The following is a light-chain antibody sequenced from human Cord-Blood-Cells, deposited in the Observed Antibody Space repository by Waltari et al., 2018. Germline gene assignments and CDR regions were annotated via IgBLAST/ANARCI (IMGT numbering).Light chain of an antibody. CDR2: ASS. Sequence: DIQITQSPSSLSASVGDRVTITCRASQSNSSYLNWYQQKPGKAPKLLIYASSSLQSGVPSRFSGSGSGTDFTLTISSLQPEDFATYYCQQSYSTPYTFGQGTKLEIK. CDR1: QSNSSY. CDR3: QQSYSTPYT. V-gene: IGKV1-39*01. J-gene: IGKJ2*01.